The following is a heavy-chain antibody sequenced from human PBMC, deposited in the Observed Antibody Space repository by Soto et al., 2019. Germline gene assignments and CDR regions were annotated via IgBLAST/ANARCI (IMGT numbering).Heavy chain of an antibody. CDR1: GYGFTSYW. V-gene: IGHV5-51*01. CDR3: ARHAPRHYGMDV. J-gene: IGHJ6*02. CDR2: IYPGDSDT. Sequence: ESLNISCNGSGYGFTSYWIGCVRQMPGKGLEWMGIIYPGDSDTRYSPSFQGQVTISADKSISTAYLQWSSLKASDTAMYYCARHAPRHYGMDVWGQGTKVTVYS.